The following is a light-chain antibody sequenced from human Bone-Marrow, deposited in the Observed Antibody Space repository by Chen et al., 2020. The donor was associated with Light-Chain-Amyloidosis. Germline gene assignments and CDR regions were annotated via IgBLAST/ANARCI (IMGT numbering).Light chain of an antibody. J-gene: IGKJ5*01. V-gene: IGKV1-39*01. Sequence: DIQMTQYPSSLSASVGDRVTITCRASQSISNYLNWYQQKPGKAPKLLIHAASTLQSGVPLRFSGSVSGTDFILTISSVQPEDFAIYYCQQSYSMSSITFGQWTRLEIK. CDR3: QQSYSMSSIT. CDR2: AAS. CDR1: QSISNY.